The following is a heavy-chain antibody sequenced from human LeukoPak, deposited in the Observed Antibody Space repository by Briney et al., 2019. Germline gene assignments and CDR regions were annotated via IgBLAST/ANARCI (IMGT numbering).Heavy chain of an antibody. CDR3: ARHGGDGSGSYYNAFAFDI. V-gene: IGHV5-51*01. D-gene: IGHD3-10*01. CDR1: GYSFTSYW. CDR2: IYPGDSDT. J-gene: IGHJ3*02. Sequence: GESLKISCKGSGYSFTSYWIGWVRQMPGKGLEWMGIIYPGDSDTRYSPSFQGQVTISADKSISTAYLQWSSLKASDTAMYYCARHGGDGSGSYYNAFAFDIWGQGTMVTVSS.